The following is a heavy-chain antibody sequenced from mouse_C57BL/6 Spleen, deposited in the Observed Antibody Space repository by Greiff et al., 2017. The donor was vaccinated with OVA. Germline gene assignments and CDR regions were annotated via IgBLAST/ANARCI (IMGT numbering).Heavy chain of an antibody. CDR3: TRKEAYYSSRGFAY. V-gene: IGHV1-15*01. CDR2: IDPETGGT. Sequence: QVQLQQSGAELVRPGASVTLSCKASGYTFTDYEMHWVKQTPVHGLEWIGAIDPETGGTAYNQKFKGKAILTADKSSSPAYMELRSLTSEDSAVYYCTRKEAYYSSRGFAYWGQGTLVTVSA. J-gene: IGHJ3*01. D-gene: IGHD2-12*01. CDR1: GYTFTDYE.